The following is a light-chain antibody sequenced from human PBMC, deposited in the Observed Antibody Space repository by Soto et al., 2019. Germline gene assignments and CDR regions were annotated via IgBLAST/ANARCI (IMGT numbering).Light chain of an antibody. V-gene: IGLV1-51*01. CDR3: GTWDSTLSGV. CDR1: SSNIGNNY. Sequence: QSVLTQPPSVSAAPGQKVTISCSGSSSNIGNNYVSWYQHLPGAAPKLIIYDNDKRSSGIPDRFSGSKSGTPATLDITGLQTGDEADYYCGTWDSTLSGVFGTGTKLTVL. J-gene: IGLJ1*01. CDR2: DND.